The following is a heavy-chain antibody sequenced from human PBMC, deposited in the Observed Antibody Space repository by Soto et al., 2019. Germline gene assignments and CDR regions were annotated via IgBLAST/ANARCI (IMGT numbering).Heavy chain of an antibody. CDR1: GYTFTNYW. CDR3: ARLRIAARPFYYYNMDV. CDR2: IYPSDSSI. J-gene: IGHJ6*02. V-gene: IGHV5-51*01. Sequence: GESLKISCKASGYTFTNYWIGWVRQMPGKGLEWMAIIYPSDSSIRYSPSFQGQVTISADKSINTAYLQWSSLKASDTAMYYCARLRIAARPFYYYNMDVWGQGTTVTVSS. D-gene: IGHD6-6*01.